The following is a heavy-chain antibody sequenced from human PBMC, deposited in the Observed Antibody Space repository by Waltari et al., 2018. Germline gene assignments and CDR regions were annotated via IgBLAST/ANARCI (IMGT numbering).Heavy chain of an antibody. CDR1: GYSLTNYW. CDR2: LYPGDSAP. J-gene: IGHJ6*03. D-gene: IGHD3-10*01. Sequence: EVQLVQSGAEVKKPGESLKISCKGSGYSLTNYWIGWVRQMPGNGLEWMGLLYPGDSAPRYSPSFQGQVTISADKSINTAYLQGSSLKASGTAMYYWASQSLWKDYYYMDVWGKGTTVIVSS. V-gene: IGHV5-51*01. CDR3: ASQSLWKDYYYMDV.